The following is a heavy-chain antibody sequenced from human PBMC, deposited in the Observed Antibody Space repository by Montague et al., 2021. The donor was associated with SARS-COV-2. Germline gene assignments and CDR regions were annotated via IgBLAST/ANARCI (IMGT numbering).Heavy chain of an antibody. CDR1: GFNFGVYE. D-gene: IGHD2-2*01. CDR2: INGGSSVM. CDR3: ALAVPVADDS. J-gene: IGHJ5*02. V-gene: IGHV3-48*03. Sequence: SLRLSCAASGFNFGVYEMNWFRQTPGKGLEWVSYINGGSSVMYYSDSVMGRFTISRDNAESSLYLQMNSLRAEDTAVYYCALAVPVADDSWGQGTLVTVSS.